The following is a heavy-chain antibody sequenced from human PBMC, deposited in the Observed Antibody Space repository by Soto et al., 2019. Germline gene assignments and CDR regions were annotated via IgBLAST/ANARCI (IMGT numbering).Heavy chain of an antibody. CDR1: GFTFSSYG. CDR2: IWYDGSNK. J-gene: IGHJ4*02. CDR3: ATGIAARELYDY. Sequence: VGSLRLSCAASGFTFSSYGMHWVRQAPGKGLEWVAVIWYDGSNKYYADSVKGRFTISRDNSKNTLYLQMNSLRAEDTAVYYCATGIAARELYDYWGQRTLVTVSS. D-gene: IGHD6-6*01. V-gene: IGHV3-33*01.